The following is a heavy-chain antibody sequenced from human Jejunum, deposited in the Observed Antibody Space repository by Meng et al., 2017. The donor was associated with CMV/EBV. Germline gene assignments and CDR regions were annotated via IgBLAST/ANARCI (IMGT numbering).Heavy chain of an antibody. Sequence: EVQLXXXXXGLEXHXXXLRLXCAASGFSISSNAMSWVRQARGKGLEWVSAISNGGSDTYYAESVKGRFTISRDNSKNTLDLQMNSLRGEDTAVYYCAKGRSGYYREFDYWGQGTLVTVSS. CDR1: GFSISSNA. CDR2: ISNGGSDT. J-gene: IGHJ4*02. D-gene: IGHD5-12*01. CDR3: AKGRSGYYREFDY. V-gene: IGHV3-23*05.